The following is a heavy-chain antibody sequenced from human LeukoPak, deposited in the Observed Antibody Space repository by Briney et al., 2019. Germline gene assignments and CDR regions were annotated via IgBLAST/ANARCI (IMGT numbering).Heavy chain of an antibody. J-gene: IGHJ4*02. D-gene: IGHD3-22*01. CDR1: GFTFSSYW. V-gene: IGHV3-7*03. CDR3: AKDTTYDSSGPIDY. CDR2: IKQDGSEK. Sequence: GGSLRLSCAASGFTFSSYWMSWVRQAPGKGLEWVANIKQDGSEKYYVDSVKGRFTISRDNAKNSLYLQMNSLRAEDTALYYCAKDTTYDSSGPIDYWGQGTLVTVSS.